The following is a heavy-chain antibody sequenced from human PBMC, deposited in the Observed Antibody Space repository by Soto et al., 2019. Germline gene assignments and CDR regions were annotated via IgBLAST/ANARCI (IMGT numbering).Heavy chain of an antibody. V-gene: IGHV3-7*01. J-gene: IGHJ4*02. Sequence: PGGSLRLSCAASGFTFSSYWMSWVRQAPGKGLEWVANIKQDGSEKYYVDSVKGRFTISRDNAKNSLYLQMNSLRAEDTAVYYCARARLLWFGDYDYWGQGTLVTVSS. D-gene: IGHD3-10*01. CDR1: GFTFSSYW. CDR3: ARARLLWFGDYDY. CDR2: IKQDGSEK.